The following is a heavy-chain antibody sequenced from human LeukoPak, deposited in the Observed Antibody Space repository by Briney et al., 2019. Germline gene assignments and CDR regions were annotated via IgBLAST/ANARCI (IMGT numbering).Heavy chain of an antibody. CDR3: ARDLVLWFGEPHMDV. J-gene: IGHJ6*02. CDR1: GLTFSGYW. D-gene: IGHD3-10*01. Sequence: GGSLRLSCAASGLTFSGYWMSWVRQAPGKGLEWVANIKQDGSEKYYVDSVKGRFTISRDNAKNSLYLQMNSLRAEDTAVYYCARDLVLWFGEPHMDVWGPGPRSPSP. CDR2: IKQDGSEK. V-gene: IGHV3-7*01.